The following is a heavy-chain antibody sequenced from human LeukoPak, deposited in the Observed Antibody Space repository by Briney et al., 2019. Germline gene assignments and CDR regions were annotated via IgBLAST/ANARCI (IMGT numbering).Heavy chain of an antibody. Sequence: PGGSLRLSCAASGFIFADYVMIWVRQAPGKGLEWVSSIGWDGSSTAYADSLKGRFTISRDNAKDSLYLQINSLRAEDTALYYCARAPLSGTWVHYYYYYMDVWGKGTTVPVSS. CDR2: IGWDGSST. V-gene: IGHV3-20*04. CDR3: ARAPLSGTWVHYYYYYMDV. J-gene: IGHJ6*03. CDR1: GFIFADYV. D-gene: IGHD1-26*01.